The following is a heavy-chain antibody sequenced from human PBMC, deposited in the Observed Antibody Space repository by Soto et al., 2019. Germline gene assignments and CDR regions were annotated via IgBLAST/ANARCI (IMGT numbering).Heavy chain of an antibody. J-gene: IGHJ4*02. Sequence: GGALKLFCAASGFTFNSYAMSWVRQAPGEGVEWVSAIRESGGSKYYADSVKGRFTISRDNSKNTLYLQMNSLRAEDTAVYYCARYGGPTGASLLYSFDYWGQGTLVTVSS. CDR3: ARYGGPTGASLLYSFDY. CDR2: IRESGGSK. V-gene: IGHV3-23*01. D-gene: IGHD1-1*01. CDR1: GFTFNSYA.